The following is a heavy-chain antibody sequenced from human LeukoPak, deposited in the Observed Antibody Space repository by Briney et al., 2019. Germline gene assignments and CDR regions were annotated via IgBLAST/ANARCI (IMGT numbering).Heavy chain of an antibody. CDR3: ARHRDYCTNGVCSFDY. CDR1: VGSISSYY. CDR2: IYYSGST. V-gene: IGHV4-59*08. D-gene: IGHD2-8*01. J-gene: IGHJ4*02. Sequence: PSETLSLICTVSVGSISSYYWSWIRQPPGKGLEWIGYIYYSGSTNYNPSLKSRVTLSVDTSKNQFSLKLSSVTAADTAVYYCARHRDYCTNGVCSFDYWGQGTLVTVSS.